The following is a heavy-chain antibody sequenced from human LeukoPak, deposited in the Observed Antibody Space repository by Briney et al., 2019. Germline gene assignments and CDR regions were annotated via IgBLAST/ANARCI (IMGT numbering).Heavy chain of an antibody. CDR1: GYSFTIYW. Sequence: GESLKISCKGSGYSFTIYWIGWVRQMPGKGLEWMGIIYPGDSDTRYSPSLQGQVTISADKSISTAYLQWSSLKASDTAMYYCARLQSRPQHAFDIWGQGTMVTVSS. J-gene: IGHJ3*02. CDR2: IYPGDSDT. V-gene: IGHV5-51*01. CDR3: ARLQSRPQHAFDI. D-gene: IGHD1-1*01.